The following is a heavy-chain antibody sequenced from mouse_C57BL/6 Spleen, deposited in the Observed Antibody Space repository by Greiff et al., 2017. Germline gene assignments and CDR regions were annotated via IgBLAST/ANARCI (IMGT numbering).Heavy chain of an antibody. Sequence: ESGPGLVKPSQSLSLTCSVTGYSITSGDYCNFLQHSPGNKLEWMGNRSYDGTNYYNPSIKNRISITRDTSKNQFIMMLNSVTTEKTATSYCARGAGLYAMDYWGQGTSVTVSS. CDR1: GYSITSGDY. CDR3: ARGAGLYAMDY. J-gene: IGHJ4*01. CDR2: RSYDGTN. V-gene: IGHV3-6*01.